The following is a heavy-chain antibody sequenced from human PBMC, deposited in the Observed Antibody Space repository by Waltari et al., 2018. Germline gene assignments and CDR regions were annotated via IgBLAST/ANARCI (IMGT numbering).Heavy chain of an antibody. CDR1: GCTFSSYA. V-gene: IGHV1-69*01. Sequence: QVQLVQSGAAVKKPGSSVKVSCTASGCTFSSYAISWVRQAPGQGLEWMGGIIPIVGTANDAQKFQGRVTITADESTSTAYMERSSLRSEDTAVYYCASGIAAAGVDYWGQGTLVTVSS. CDR2: IIPIVGTA. J-gene: IGHJ4*02. CDR3: ASGIAAAGVDY. D-gene: IGHD6-13*01.